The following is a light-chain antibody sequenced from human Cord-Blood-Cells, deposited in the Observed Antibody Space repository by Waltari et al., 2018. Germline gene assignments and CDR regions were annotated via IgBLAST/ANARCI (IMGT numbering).Light chain of an antibody. Sequence: QSALTQPRSVSGSPGQSVTISCTGTSSDVGGYNYVSWYQQHPGKAPKLMIYDGSKRPSGVPDRFSGSKSGNTASLTISGLQAEDEADYYCCSYAGSYTHVVFGGGTKLTVL. J-gene: IGLJ2*01. CDR1: SSDVGGYNY. CDR2: DGS. V-gene: IGLV2-11*01. CDR3: CSYAGSYTHVV.